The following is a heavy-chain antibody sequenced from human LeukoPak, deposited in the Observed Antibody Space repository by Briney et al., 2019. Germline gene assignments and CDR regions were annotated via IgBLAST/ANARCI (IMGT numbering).Heavy chain of an antibody. V-gene: IGHV1-46*01. Sequence: GASVKVSCKASGYTFTSYDINWVRQATGQGLEWMGVINPSGGSTSYAQKFQGRVTMTRAMSTSTVYMELSSLRSEDTAVYYCARDITPRSGQPYCNSTNCYDSEGDCWGQGTLVTVSS. J-gene: IGHJ4*02. CDR1: GYTFTSYD. CDR3: ARDITPRSGQPYCNSTNCYDSEGDC. D-gene: IGHD2-2*01. CDR2: INPSGGST.